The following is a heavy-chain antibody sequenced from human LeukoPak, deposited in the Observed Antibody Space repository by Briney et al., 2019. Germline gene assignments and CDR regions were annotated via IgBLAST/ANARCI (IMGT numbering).Heavy chain of an antibody. Sequence: PGGSLRLSCAASGLTFSSYAMGWVRKAPGTGLGWVSSISSSGGSTYYADSVKGRFTISRDDSKNTLHLQMNSLRAEDTAVYYCAKDGDDYDNSGYSSWFDPWGQGTLVTVSS. V-gene: IGHV3-23*01. J-gene: IGHJ5*02. CDR1: GLTFSSYA. CDR2: ISSSGGST. D-gene: IGHD3-22*01. CDR3: AKDGDDYDNSGYSSWFDP.